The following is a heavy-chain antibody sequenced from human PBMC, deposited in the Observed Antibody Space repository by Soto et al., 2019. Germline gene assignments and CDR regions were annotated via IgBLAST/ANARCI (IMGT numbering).Heavy chain of an antibody. CDR1: GYTFTSYG. J-gene: IGHJ6*03. CDR2: ISAYNGNT. CDR3: ARAGGSGGWELYYYYYMDV. V-gene: IGHV1-18*01. Sequence: ASVKVSCKASGYTFTSYGISWVRQAPGQGLEWMGWISAYNGNTNYAQKLQGRVTMTTDTSTSTAYMELRSLRSDDTAVYYCARAGGSGGWELYYYYYMDVWGKGTTVTVSS. D-gene: IGHD6-19*01.